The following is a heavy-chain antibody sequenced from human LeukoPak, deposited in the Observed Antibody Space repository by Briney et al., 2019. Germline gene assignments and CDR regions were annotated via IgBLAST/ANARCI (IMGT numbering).Heavy chain of an antibody. Sequence: ASVKVSCKASGYTFTSYYMHWVRQAPGQGLEWMGIINPSGGSTSYAQKFQGRVTMTRDTSTSTVYMELSSLRSEDTAVHYCARYSGSFYFDYWGQGTLVTVSS. CDR2: INPSGGST. J-gene: IGHJ4*02. D-gene: IGHD1-26*01. V-gene: IGHV1-46*03. CDR3: ARYSGSFYFDY. CDR1: GYTFTSYY.